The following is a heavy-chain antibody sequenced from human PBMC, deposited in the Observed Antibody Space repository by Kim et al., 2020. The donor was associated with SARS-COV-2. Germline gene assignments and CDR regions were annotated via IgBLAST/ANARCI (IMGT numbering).Heavy chain of an antibody. J-gene: IGHJ4*02. D-gene: IGHD6-13*01. V-gene: IGHV6-1*01. CDR3: ARDKFQQLVYDY. Sequence: DYAVSVKSRITINPDTSKNQFSLQLNSVTPEDTAVYYCARDKFQQLVYDYWGQGTLVTVSS.